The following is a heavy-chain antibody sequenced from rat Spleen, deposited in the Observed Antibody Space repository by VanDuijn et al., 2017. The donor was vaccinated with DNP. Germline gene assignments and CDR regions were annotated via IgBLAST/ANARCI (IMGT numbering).Heavy chain of an antibody. CDR1: GFTFSDYY. J-gene: IGHJ2*01. D-gene: IGHD1-11*01. CDR3: ARRTGIVFDY. CDR2: MRYEGDST. V-gene: IGHV5-22*01. Sequence: EVQLVESGGDLVQPGRSLKLSCAASGFTFSDYYMAWVRQAPTKGLELVAYMRYEGDSTYHGDSVKGRFTISRDNAKSTLYLQMNSLRSEDTATYHCARRTGIVFDYWGQGVMVTVSS.